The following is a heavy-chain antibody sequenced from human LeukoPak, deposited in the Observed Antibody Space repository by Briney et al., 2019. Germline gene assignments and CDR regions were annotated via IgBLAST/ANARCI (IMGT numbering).Heavy chain of an antibody. CDR1: GFTFSNAW. V-gene: IGHV3-15*01. Sequence: PGGSLRLSRSASGFTFSNAWMSWVRQAPGKGLEWVGRIKSKTDGGTTDYAAPVKGRFTISRDDSKNTLYLQMNSLKTEDTAVYYCTTGPGSYFDFDYWGQGTLGTVSS. CDR3: TTGPGSYFDFDY. CDR2: IKSKTDGGTT. J-gene: IGHJ4*02. D-gene: IGHD3-10*01.